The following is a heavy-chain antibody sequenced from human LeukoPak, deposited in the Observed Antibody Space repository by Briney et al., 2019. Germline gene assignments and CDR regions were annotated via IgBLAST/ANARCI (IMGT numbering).Heavy chain of an antibody. CDR3: ASWYNWNDGDY. CDR1: GFTFSSYA. CDR2: ISGSGSGT. J-gene: IGHJ4*02. Sequence: PGGSLRLSCAASGFTFSSYAMSWVRQAPGKGLVWISTISGSGSGTYYADSVKGRFTISRDNAKSSPYLQMNSLRAEDTAVYYCASWYNWNDGDYWGQGTLVTVSS. V-gene: IGHV3-23*01. D-gene: IGHD1-1*01.